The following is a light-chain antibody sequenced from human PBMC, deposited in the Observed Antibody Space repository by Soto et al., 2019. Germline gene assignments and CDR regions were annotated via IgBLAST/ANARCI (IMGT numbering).Light chain of an antibody. Sequence: EIVLTQSPGTLSLSPGERATLSCRASQSVSSSYLAWYQQKPGQAPRLLIYGASSRATGIPDRFSGSGSGTDFTLTISILEPEDFAVYYCQQYGSSQTFGQGTTVEIK. CDR3: QQYGSSQT. J-gene: IGKJ1*01. CDR2: GAS. V-gene: IGKV3-20*01. CDR1: QSVSSSY.